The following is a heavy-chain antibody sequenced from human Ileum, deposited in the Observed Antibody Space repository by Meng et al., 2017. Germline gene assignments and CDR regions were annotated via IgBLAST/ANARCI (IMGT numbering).Heavy chain of an antibody. Sequence: GQLTQAAPGVSRLAATPSLLCTVSGGSVSRAGYQWGWIRQPPGKGLEWIGYASTNYNPSLKSRVTISLDTSRNQFSLSLSSVTAADTAVYYCARDHMGSLDYWGQGILVTVSS. J-gene: IGHJ4*02. CDR3: ARDHMGSLDY. CDR1: GGSVSRAGYQ. V-gene: IGHV4-61*08. D-gene: IGHD1-26*01. CDR2: AST.